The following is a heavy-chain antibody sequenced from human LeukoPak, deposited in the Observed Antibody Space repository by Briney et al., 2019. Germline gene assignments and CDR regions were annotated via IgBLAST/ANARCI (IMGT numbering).Heavy chain of an antibody. Sequence: GGSLRLSCAASGFTFSDYYMSWIRQAPGKGLEWVSYISSSGSTICYADSVKGRFTISRDNAKNSLYLQMNSLRAEDTAVYYCASFKQGYSYGSAMDYRGQGTLVTVSS. CDR3: ASFKQGYSYGSAMDY. J-gene: IGHJ4*02. D-gene: IGHD5-18*01. V-gene: IGHV3-11*01. CDR2: ISSSGSTI. CDR1: GFTFSDYY.